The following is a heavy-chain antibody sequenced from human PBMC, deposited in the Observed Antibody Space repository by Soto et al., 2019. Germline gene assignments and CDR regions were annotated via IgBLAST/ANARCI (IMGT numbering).Heavy chain of an antibody. CDR1: GFAFYSYW. CDR2: IDYEGTTT. V-gene: IGHV3-74*01. D-gene: IGHD6-13*01. Sequence: XGSRSLSCVASGFAFYSYWLHWVRQVPGESPVWVSRIDYEGTTTTYADSVKGRFTISRDNAKNTLYLQMNNLRAEDTAVYYCTRGPRPSSAGTGAYWGQGSLVTVSS. J-gene: IGHJ1*01. CDR3: TRGPRPSSAGTGAY.